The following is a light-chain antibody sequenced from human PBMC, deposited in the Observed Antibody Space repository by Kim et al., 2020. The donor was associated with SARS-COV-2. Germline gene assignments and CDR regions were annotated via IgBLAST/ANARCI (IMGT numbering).Light chain of an antibody. Sequence: QGVTRSCSGSSSNIGSNTVNWYQQLPGTAPKLLIYSNNQRPSGVPDRFSGSKSGTSASLAISGLQSEDEADYYCAAWDDSLNGVVFGGGTKLTVL. V-gene: IGLV1-44*01. CDR1: SSNIGSNT. CDR3: AAWDDSLNGVV. J-gene: IGLJ2*01. CDR2: SNN.